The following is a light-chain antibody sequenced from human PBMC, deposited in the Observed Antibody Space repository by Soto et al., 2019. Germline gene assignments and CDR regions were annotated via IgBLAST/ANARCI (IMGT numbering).Light chain of an antibody. Sequence: QSVLTQPPSVSGAPGQRVTISCTGSSSNIGAGYDVHWYQQLPGTAPKLLISGNSNRPSGAPDRFSGSKSGTSASLAITGLQAEDEADYYCQSYDSSLSGRVFGTGTKLTVL. V-gene: IGLV1-40*01. CDR2: GNS. CDR1: SSNIGAGYD. CDR3: QSYDSSLSGRV. J-gene: IGLJ1*01.